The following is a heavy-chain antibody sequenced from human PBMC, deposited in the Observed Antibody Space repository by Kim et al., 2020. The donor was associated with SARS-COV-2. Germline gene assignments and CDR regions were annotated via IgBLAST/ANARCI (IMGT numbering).Heavy chain of an antibody. CDR1: GGSFSGYY. J-gene: IGHJ4*02. CDR2: INHSGST. D-gene: IGHD4-17*01. V-gene: IGHV4-34*01. Sequence: SETLSLTCAVYGGSFSGYYWSWIRQPPGKGLEWIGEINHSGSTNYNPSLKSRVTISVDTSKNQFSLKLSSVTAADTAVYYCARAFRGWRTVTSVDYWGQGTLVTVSS. CDR3: ARAFRGWRTVTSVDY.